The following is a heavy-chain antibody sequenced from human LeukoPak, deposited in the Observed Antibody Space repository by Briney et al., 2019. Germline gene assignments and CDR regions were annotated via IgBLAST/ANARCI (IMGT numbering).Heavy chain of an antibody. CDR3: ARWEASRVAFDI. Sequence: SETLSLTCTVSGGSISAYYWSWIRQPPGRGLEWIGYIYYSGITDYSPSLKSRVTISIDTSKKQFSLKLSSVTAADTAVYYCARWEASRVAFDIWGQGTLVTVSS. J-gene: IGHJ3*02. CDR1: GGSISAYY. V-gene: IGHV4-59*01. D-gene: IGHD1-26*01. CDR2: IYYSGIT.